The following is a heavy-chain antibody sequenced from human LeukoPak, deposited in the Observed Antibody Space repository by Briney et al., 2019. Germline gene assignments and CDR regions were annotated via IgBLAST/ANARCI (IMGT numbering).Heavy chain of an antibody. V-gene: IGHV3-30*18. J-gene: IGHJ6*02. CDR1: GFTFSSYA. Sequence: PGGSLRLSCAASGFTFSSYAMSWVRQAPGKGLEWVAVISYDRSDKYYADSVKGRFTISRDNFKNTLYLQMNSPRAEDTAVYYCAKDGQVGYGMDVWGQGTTVTVSS. CDR2: ISYDRSDK. CDR3: AKDGQVGYGMDV.